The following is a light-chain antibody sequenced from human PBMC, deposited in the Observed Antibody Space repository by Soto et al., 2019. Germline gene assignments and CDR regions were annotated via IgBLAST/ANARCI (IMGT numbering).Light chain of an antibody. Sequence: EIVLTQSPGTLSLSPGERATLSCRASQSVSSNLAWYQQKPGQAPRLLIYAASNRATGIPDRFSGSGSGTDFTLTISRLENEDFAVYYCQQSGSSPPTFGQGTKVDIK. CDR3: QQSGSSPPT. V-gene: IGKV3-20*01. CDR1: QSVSSN. J-gene: IGKJ1*01. CDR2: AAS.